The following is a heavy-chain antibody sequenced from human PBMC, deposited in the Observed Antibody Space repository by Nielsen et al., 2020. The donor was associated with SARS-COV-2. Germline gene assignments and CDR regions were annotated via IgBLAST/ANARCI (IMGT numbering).Heavy chain of an antibody. V-gene: IGHV3-30*03. J-gene: IGHJ6*02. D-gene: IGHD3-10*01. Sequence: GGSLRLSCAASGFTFSSYGMHWVRQAPGKGLEWVAVISYDGSDKYYVGSVKGRFTISRDNSNNTLYLQMNSLRAEDTAVYYCAREGQYGSGSGGMDVWGQGTTVTVSS. CDR3: AREGQYGSGSGGMDV. CDR1: GFTFSSYG. CDR2: ISYDGSDK.